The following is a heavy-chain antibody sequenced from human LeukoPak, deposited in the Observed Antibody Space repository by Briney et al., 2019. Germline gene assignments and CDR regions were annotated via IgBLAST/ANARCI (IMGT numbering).Heavy chain of an antibody. CDR1: GDTLTELS. V-gene: IGHV1-24*01. J-gene: IGHJ6*02. D-gene: IGHD6-19*01. CDR3: ASRAVAGPIHYYYYGMAV. Sequence: ASVKVSCTVSGDTLTELSMHWVRQAPGKGLEWMGGFDPEDGETIYAQKLQGRVTMTEDTSTDTAYLELSSLRSEDTAVYYCASRAVAGPIHYYYYGMAVWGQGTTVTVSS. CDR2: FDPEDGET.